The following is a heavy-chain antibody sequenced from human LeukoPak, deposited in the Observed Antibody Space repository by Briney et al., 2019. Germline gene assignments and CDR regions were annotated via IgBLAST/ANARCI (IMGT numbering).Heavy chain of an antibody. V-gene: IGHV3-23*01. CDR3: AKQEYEYYDILTGYYFPDY. Sequence: PGGSLRLSWAASGFTFSSYAVSWVRQAPGKGLESISAISGSGGSTYYADSVKGRFTISRDNSKNTLYLQMNSLRAEDTAVYYCAKQEYEYYDILTGYYFPDYWGQGTLVTVSS. CDR2: ISGSGGST. CDR1: GFTFSSYA. D-gene: IGHD3-9*01. J-gene: IGHJ4*02.